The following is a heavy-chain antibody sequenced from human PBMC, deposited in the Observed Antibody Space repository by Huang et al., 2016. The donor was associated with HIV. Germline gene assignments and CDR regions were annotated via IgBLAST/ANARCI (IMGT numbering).Heavy chain of an antibody. J-gene: IGHJ5*01. CDR1: GGSFSGYF. D-gene: IGHD3-16*01. Sequence: QVQLEQWGAGLLKPSETLSLTCAVYGGSFSGYFWNWIRQSPGKGREWIGQINHAGGTDYNPSLKSRATISVDTSKNQFSLKLTSVTAADTAIYYCAREIMISFGGPFDSWGHGNLVTVSS. CDR2: INHAGGT. CDR3: AREIMISFGGPFDS. V-gene: IGHV4-34*02.